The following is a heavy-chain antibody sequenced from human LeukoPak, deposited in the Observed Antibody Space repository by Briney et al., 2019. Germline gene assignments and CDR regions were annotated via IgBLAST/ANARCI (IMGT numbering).Heavy chain of an antibody. J-gene: IGHJ4*02. Sequence: GGSLRLSCAASGFTFSSYSMNRVRQAPGKGLEWVSSISSSSYIYYADSVKGRFTISRDNAKNSLYLQMNSLRAEDTAVYYCARDREYYDILTGYHNDYWGQGTLVTVSS. CDR2: ISSSSYI. CDR1: GFTFSSYS. V-gene: IGHV3-21*01. CDR3: ARDREYYDILTGYHNDY. D-gene: IGHD3-9*01.